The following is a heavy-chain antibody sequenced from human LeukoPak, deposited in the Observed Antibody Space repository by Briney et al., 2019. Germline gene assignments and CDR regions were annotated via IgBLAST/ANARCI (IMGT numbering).Heavy chain of an antibody. CDR1: GFTFDRYW. J-gene: IGHJ4*02. CDR3: ARAYGYTSPYYFDY. CDR2: IKLDGGQK. Sequence: GGSLRLSCAASGFTFDRYWMSWVRQAPGKGLEWVVSIKLDGGQKYYVDSVKGRFTISRDNAKNSLFLQINSLRAEDTAVYYCARAYGYTSPYYFDYWGQGTLVTVSS. V-gene: IGHV3-7*01. D-gene: IGHD5-12*01.